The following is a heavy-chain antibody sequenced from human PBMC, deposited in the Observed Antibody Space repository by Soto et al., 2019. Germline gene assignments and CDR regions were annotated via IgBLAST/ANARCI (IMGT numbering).Heavy chain of an antibody. J-gene: IGHJ1*01. CDR1: GGTFSSYA. CDR2: IIPIFGTA. Sequence: GASVKVSCKASGGTFSSYAISWVRQAPGQGLEWMGGIIPIFGTANYAQKFQGRVTITADESTSTAYMELSSLRSEDTAVYYCAWVLAVAGAESFQHWGPGTLVTLSS. V-gene: IGHV1-69*13. CDR3: AWVLAVAGAESFQH. D-gene: IGHD6-19*01.